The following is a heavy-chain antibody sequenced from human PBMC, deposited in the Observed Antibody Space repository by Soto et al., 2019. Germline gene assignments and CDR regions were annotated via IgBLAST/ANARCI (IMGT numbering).Heavy chain of an antibody. CDR1: GGTFSNYV. CDR3: ARDMARTVVPYFDF. CDR2: IIPISGAA. J-gene: IGHJ4*02. V-gene: IGHV1-69*06. D-gene: IGHD2-21*01. Sequence: SVKVSCKASGGTFSNYVVNWVRQAPGQGLEWMGRIIPISGAANYAQKFQGRVTITADKSTSTSYMELSSLRSEDTAVYYCARDMARTVVPYFDFWGQGTLVTAPQ.